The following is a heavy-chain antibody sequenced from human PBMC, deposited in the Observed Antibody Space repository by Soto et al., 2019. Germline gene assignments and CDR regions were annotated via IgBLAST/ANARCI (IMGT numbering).Heavy chain of an antibody. J-gene: IGHJ4*02. V-gene: IGHV4-30-4*01. CDR3: ATMGTPATGLYYFDY. D-gene: IGHD2-15*01. CDR1: GGSISSGNYY. Sequence: PSETLSLTCTVSGGSISSGNYYWSWIRQPPGKGLEWIGFISYSGSAYYNPSLKSRVTISVDTSKNQFSLNLSFVTAADTAVYYCATMGTPATGLYYFDYWGQGTLVTVSS. CDR2: ISYSGSA.